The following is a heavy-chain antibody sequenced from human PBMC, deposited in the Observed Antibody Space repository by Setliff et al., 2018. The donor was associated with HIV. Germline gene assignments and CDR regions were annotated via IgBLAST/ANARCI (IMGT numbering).Heavy chain of an antibody. CDR2: MSPKNNGS. CDR1: GYTFSTYD. J-gene: IGHJ6*02. D-gene: IGHD5-18*01. V-gene: IGHV1-8*01. Sequence: ASVKVSCKASGYTFSTYDFNWVRQAAGQGLEWTGWMSPKNNGSGFAQKFQARLTMTWNTSTNTAYMELRSLTSDDTAVYYCARGRYNSRIDVWGQGTTVTVSS. CDR3: ARGRYNSRIDV.